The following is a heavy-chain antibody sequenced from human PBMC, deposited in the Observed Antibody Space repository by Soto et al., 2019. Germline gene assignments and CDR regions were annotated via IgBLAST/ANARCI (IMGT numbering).Heavy chain of an antibody. CDR1: GGSISTYY. J-gene: IGHJ6*02. CDR3: ARGPGARGYYYYGMDV. CDR2: IYYSGST. D-gene: IGHD1-26*01. Sequence: SETLSLTCTVSGGSISTYYCSWIRQPPGKGLEWIGYIYYSGSTNYNPSLKSRVTISVDTSKNQFSLKLSSVTAADTAVYYCARGPGARGYYYYGMDVWGQGTTVTVSS. V-gene: IGHV4-59*01.